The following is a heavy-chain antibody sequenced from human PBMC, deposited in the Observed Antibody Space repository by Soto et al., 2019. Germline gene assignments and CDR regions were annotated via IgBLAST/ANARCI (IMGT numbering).Heavy chain of an antibody. Sequence: GGSLRLSCAASGFTFSSYSMNWVRQAPGKGLEWVSSISSSSSYIYYADSVKGRFTISRDNAKNSLYLQMNSLRAEDTAVYYCAREEAGSGYDVYYYYGMDVWGQGTTVTVSS. CDR3: AREEAGSGYDVYYYYGMDV. CDR1: GFTFSSYS. CDR2: ISSSSSYI. D-gene: IGHD5-12*01. J-gene: IGHJ6*02. V-gene: IGHV3-21*01.